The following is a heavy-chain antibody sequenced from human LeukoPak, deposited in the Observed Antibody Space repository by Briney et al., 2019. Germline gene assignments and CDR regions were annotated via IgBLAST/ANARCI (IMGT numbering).Heavy chain of an antibody. Sequence: GGSLRLSCAASGFTFSYYGMHGVRQAPGKGLEWVAVISYDGSNKYYAESVKGRFTISRDNSKNTLYLQMNSLRAEATAVYYCAKDYYDSSGYYNDAFDMWGQGTMVTVSS. CDR3: AKDYYDSSGYYNDAFDM. CDR1: GFTFSYYG. V-gene: IGHV3-30*18. CDR2: ISYDGSNK. J-gene: IGHJ3*02. D-gene: IGHD3-22*01.